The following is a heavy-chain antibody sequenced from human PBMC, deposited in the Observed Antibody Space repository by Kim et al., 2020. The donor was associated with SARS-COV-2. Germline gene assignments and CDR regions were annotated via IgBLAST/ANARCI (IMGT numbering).Heavy chain of an antibody. CDR1: GGSISSYY. Sequence: SETLSLTCTVSGGSISSYYWSWIRQPPGKGLEWIGYIYYSGSTNYNPSLKSRVTISVDTSKNQFSLKLSSVTAADTAVYYCAREEFVLRAFDIWGQGTMVTVSS. CDR3: AREEFVLRAFDI. J-gene: IGHJ3*02. V-gene: IGHV4-59*01. CDR2: IYYSGST.